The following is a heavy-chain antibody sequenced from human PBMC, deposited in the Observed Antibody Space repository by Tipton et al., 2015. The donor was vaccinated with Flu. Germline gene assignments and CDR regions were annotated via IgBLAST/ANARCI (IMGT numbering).Heavy chain of an antibody. D-gene: IGHD4-17*01. Sequence: TLSLTCTVSGASISSGSYYWSWIRQPAGKGLEWIGRIYTTGTTNYNPSLKSRVTISLDTSKNQFSLKLNSVTAADTAVYYCARMEWTVTTPRYFDLWGRGTLVTVSS. J-gene: IGHJ2*01. CDR3: ARMEWTVTTPRYFDL. CDR1: GASISSGSYY. CDR2: IYTTGTT. V-gene: IGHV4-61*02.